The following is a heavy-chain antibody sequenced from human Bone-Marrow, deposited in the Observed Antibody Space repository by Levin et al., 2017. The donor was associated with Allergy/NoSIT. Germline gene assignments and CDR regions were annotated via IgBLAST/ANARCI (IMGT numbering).Heavy chain of an antibody. CDR2: TYYRSKWYH. J-gene: IGHJ5*02. CDR1: GDNVSSNSAA. Sequence: SQTLSLTCAISGDNVSSNSAAWNWIRQSPSRGLEWLGRTYYRSKWYHDYAVSVKSRITISPDTSKHQFSLQVNSVTPEDTAVYYCVRGAGRTGWFDPWGQGTLVTVSS. CDR3: VRGAGRTGWFDP. V-gene: IGHV6-1*01. D-gene: IGHD6-19*01.